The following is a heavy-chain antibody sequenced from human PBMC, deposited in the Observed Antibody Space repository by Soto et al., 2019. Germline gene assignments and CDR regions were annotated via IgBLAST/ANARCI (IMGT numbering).Heavy chain of an antibody. J-gene: IGHJ5*02. V-gene: IGHV4-34*01. CDR2: INHSGST. Sequence: SETLSLTCAVYGGSFSGYYWSWIRQPPGKGLEWIGEINHSGSTNYNPSLKSRVTISVDTSKNQFSLKLSSVTAADTAVYYCARRSITMVRGHPSRRNWFDPWGQGTLVTVSS. CDR1: GGSFSGYY. CDR3: ARRSITMVRGHPSRRNWFDP. D-gene: IGHD3-10*01.